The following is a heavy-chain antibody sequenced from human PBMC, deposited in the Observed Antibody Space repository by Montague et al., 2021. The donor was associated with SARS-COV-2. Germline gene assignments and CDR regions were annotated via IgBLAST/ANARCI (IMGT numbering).Heavy chain of an antibody. CDR3: AWEPWRITIFGVVTRYGMDV. CDR2: IYYSGST. D-gene: IGHD3-3*01. J-gene: IGHJ6*02. V-gene: IGHV4-61*01. Sequence: SETLSLTCTVSGGSVSSGSYYWSWIRQPPGKGLEWIGYIYYSGSTNYNPSLKSRVTISVDTSKNQFSLKLSSVTAADTAVYYCAWEPWRITIFGVVTRYGMDVWGQGTTVTVSS. CDR1: GGSVSSGSYY.